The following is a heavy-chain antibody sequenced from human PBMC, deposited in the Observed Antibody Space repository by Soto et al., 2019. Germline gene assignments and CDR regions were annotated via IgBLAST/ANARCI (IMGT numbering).Heavy chain of an antibody. CDR1: GFTFSSYA. V-gene: IGHV3-23*01. CDR2: ISWSGDDT. D-gene: IGHD3-9*01. CDR3: ARDPSTGSADY. Sequence: EVQLLESGGDLVQPGGSLRLSCAASGFTFSSYAMNWVRQAPGKGLEWVSTISWSGDDTYYVDSVKGRFTISRDNSKNTLYLQMNSLRAEDSAVYYCARDPSTGSADYCGQGTLVIVSS. J-gene: IGHJ4*02.